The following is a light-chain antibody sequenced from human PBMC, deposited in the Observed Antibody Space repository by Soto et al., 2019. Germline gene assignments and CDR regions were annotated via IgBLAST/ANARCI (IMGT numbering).Light chain of an antibody. Sequence: DIQMTQSPSSVPATVGESVTITGRASQDVSTWVAWYQRRPGKAPKLLSYAASSLQSGVPSRFSGSGSGTDFTLTISSLKPEDFETYYCQQLNSYPLTFGGGTKVDIK. V-gene: IGKV1-12*01. CDR3: QQLNSYPLT. CDR2: AAS. J-gene: IGKJ4*01. CDR1: QDVSTW.